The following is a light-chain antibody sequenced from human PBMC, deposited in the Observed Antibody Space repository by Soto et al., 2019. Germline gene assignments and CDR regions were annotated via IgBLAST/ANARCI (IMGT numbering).Light chain of an antibody. J-gene: IGLJ2*01. Sequence: QSALTQPASVSGSPGQSIAISFTGTSSDVGAYNYVSWYQQHPGKAPKLWIYDVYNRPSGVSNRFSGYKSGNTASLTISGLQAEDEADYYCSSYTSTTLVVFGGGTKLTVL. CDR2: DVY. V-gene: IGLV2-14*03. CDR3: SSYTSTTLVV. CDR1: SSDVGAYNY.